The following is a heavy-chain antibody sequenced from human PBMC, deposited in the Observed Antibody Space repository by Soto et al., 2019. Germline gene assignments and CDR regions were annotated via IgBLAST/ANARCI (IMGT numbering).Heavy chain of an antibody. V-gene: IGHV1-2*04. CDR3: ARTCSGGSCYSNYYYYGMDV. Sequence: ASVKVSCKASGYTFTGYYMHWVRQAPGQGLEWMGWINPNSGGTNYAQKFQGWVTMTRDTSISTAYMELSRLRSEDTAVYYCARTCSGGSCYSNYYYYGMDVWGQGTTVTVSS. J-gene: IGHJ6*02. CDR2: INPNSGGT. D-gene: IGHD2-15*01. CDR1: GYTFTGYY.